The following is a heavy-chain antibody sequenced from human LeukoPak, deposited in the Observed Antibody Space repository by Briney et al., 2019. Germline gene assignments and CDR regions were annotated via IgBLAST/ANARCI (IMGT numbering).Heavy chain of an antibody. J-gene: IGHJ3*02. CDR2: IYYSGST. D-gene: IGHD3-22*01. CDR3: ARDYYDSSGPGDAFDI. CDR1: GGSISSYY. Sequence: SETLSLTCTVSGGSISSYYWSWIRQPPGKGLEWIGYIYYSGSTNYNSSLKSRVTISVDTSKNQFSLKLSSVTAADTAVYYCARDYYDSSGPGDAFDIWGQGTMVTVSS. V-gene: IGHV4-59*01.